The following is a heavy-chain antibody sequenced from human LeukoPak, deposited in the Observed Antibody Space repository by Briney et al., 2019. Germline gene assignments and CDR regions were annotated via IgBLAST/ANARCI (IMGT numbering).Heavy chain of an antibody. V-gene: IGHV1-69*01. D-gene: IGHD3-22*01. CDR2: IIPIYGRA. J-gene: IGHJ3*02. Sequence: SVKVSCKASGGTFSNYDYTFTSYAISWVRQAPGQGLEWMGGIIPIYGRADYPQKFQGRVTITADESTRTVTMQLSSLRSEDTAVYYCAGFFYDNSNDAFDIWGQGTVVTVS. CDR3: AGFFYDNSNDAFDI. CDR1: GGTFSNYDYTFTSYA.